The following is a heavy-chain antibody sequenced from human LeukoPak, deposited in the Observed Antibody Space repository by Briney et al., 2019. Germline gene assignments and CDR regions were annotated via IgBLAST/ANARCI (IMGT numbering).Heavy chain of an antibody. CDR2: ISGSGGST. D-gene: IGHD3-22*01. J-gene: IGHJ4*02. CDR3: AKDGQYYYDSSGYRH. V-gene: IGHV3-23*01. CDR1: GFNFSSYA. Sequence: GGSLRLSCAASGFNFSSYAMTWVRQAPGKGLEWVSAISGSGGSTYYADSVKGRFTISRDNSKNTLYLQMNSLRAEDTAVYYCAKDGQYYYDSSGYRHSGQGTLVTASS.